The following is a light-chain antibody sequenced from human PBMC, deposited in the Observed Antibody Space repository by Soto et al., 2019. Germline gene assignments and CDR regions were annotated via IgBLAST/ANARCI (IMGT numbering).Light chain of an antibody. J-gene: IGKJ4*01. CDR1: QSVDSGS. Sequence: ILFTQSPGTLSLSPGERATLSCRASQSVDSGSLAWYQQKPGQTPRLLIYGTSNRATGIPDRFSGSGSGADFTLTINRLEPEDFAVYYCREYGSNFGGGTKVDIK. CDR2: GTS. CDR3: REYGSN. V-gene: IGKV3-20*01.